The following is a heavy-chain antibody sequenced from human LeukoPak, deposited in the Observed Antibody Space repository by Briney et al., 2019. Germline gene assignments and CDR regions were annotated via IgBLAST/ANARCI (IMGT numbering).Heavy chain of an antibody. CDR2: IKQDGSEE. CDR1: GFTFSSYW. V-gene: IGHV3-7*01. D-gene: IGHD3-3*01. CDR3: ARDAYYDFWSGYPRYFDY. J-gene: IGHJ4*02. Sequence: GALRLSCAASGFTFSSYWMSWVRQAPGKGLEWVANIKQDGSEEYYVDSVKGRFTISTDNAKNSLYLQMNSLRAEDTAVYYCARDAYYDFWSGYPRYFDYWGQGTLVTVSS.